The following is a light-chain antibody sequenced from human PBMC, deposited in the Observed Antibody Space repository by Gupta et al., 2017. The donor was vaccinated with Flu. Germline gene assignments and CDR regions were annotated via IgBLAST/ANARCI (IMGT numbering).Light chain of an antibody. V-gene: IGLV1-44*01. CDR3: SVSNDGINGSVL. Sequence: VTISCSGSRNNIGSKPGNWYQQVPGAAPKLLIESHNQRPSGVPDRFSASTSGNSDSLAISGRQHEDEGDYYCSVSNDGINGSVLFGGGTKLTVL. CDR1: RNNIGSKP. CDR2: SHN. J-gene: IGLJ2*01.